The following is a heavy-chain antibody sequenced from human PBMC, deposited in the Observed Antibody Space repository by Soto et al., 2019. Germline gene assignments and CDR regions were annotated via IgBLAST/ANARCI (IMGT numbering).Heavy chain of an antibody. CDR3: ARVYCSGATCNSNRAVDY. J-gene: IGHJ4*02. D-gene: IGHD2-15*01. Sequence: VQLVESGGGSVQPGESLRLSCTASGFTFTYYWMTWVRQAPGKGLEWVANIKQDGSEEYYVDSVKGRFSISRDNAKNSLYLQMNSLRAEDTAVYYCARVYCSGATCNSNRAVDYWGQGTLVTVSS. V-gene: IGHV3-7*03. CDR2: IKQDGSEE. CDR1: GFTFTYYW.